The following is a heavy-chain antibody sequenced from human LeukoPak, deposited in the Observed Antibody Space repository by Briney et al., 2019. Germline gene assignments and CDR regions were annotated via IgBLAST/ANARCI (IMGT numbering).Heavy chain of an antibody. V-gene: IGHV1-8*01. CDR2: MNPNSGST. D-gene: IGHD5-24*01. CDR1: GYTFTSYD. CDR3: ARGVGRDGYNYGGYFDL. Sequence: ASVKVSCKASGYTFTSYDINWVRQATGQGLEWMGWMNPNSGSTSYAQKFQGRVTMTRDTSTSTVYMELSSLRSKDTAVYYCARGVGRDGYNYGGYFDLWGRGTLVTVSS. J-gene: IGHJ2*01.